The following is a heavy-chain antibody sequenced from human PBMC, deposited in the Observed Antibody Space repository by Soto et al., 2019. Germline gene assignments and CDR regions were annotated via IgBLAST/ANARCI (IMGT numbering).Heavy chain of an antibody. CDR2: ISYDGSNK. CDR1: GFTFSSYA. Sequence: GGSLRLSCVASGFTFSSYAMHWVRQAPGKGLEWVAVISYDGSNKYYADSVKGRFTISRDNSKNTLYLQMNSLRAEDTAVYYCARDSPNYDFWSGYFEYWGQGTLVTVSS. CDR3: ARDSPNYDFWSGYFEY. D-gene: IGHD3-3*01. J-gene: IGHJ4*02. V-gene: IGHV3-30-3*01.